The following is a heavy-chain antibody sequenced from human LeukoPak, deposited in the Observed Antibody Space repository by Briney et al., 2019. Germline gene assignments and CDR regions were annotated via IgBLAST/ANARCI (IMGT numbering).Heavy chain of an antibody. CDR2: ISYDGSNK. CDR1: GFTFSRYA. CDR3: ARVDSSGWSVYYYYYYMDV. V-gene: IGHV3-30*04. J-gene: IGHJ6*03. Sequence: GGSLRLSCAASGFTFSRYAMHWVRQAPGKGLEWVAVISYDGSNKYYADSVKGRFTISRDNSKNTLYLQMNSLRAEDTAVYYCARVDSSGWSVYYYYYYMDVWGKGTTVTVSS. D-gene: IGHD6-19*01.